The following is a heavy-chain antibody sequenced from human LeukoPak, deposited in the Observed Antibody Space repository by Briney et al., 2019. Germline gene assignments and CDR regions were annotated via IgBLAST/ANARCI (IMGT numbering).Heavy chain of an antibody. J-gene: IGHJ5*02. CDR2: IYNSGST. Sequence: SETLSLTCTVSGGSISRFYWSWIRQPPGKGLQWIGYIYNSGSTKYNPSLTSRVTISIDTSKNQFSLKLSSVTAADAAVYYCARESGTGWFDPRGQGTLVTVSS. CDR1: GGSISRFY. V-gene: IGHV4-59*01. CDR3: ARESGTGWFDP. D-gene: IGHD3-10*01.